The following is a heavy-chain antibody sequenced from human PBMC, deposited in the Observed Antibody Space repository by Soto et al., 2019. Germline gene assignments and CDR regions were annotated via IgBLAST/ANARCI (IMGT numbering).Heavy chain of an antibody. J-gene: IGHJ2*01. CDR3: EKMRVILVARGYFDL. CDR2: ISSGGGSTT. CDR1: GFTFSSYA. D-gene: IGHD3-22*01. V-gene: IGHV3-23*01. Sequence: GFLRLSWAAAGFTFSSYAMSWVRQAPGKGLELVSAISSGGGSTTYYADSVKGRFTISRDNSNNTLYLQMNRLRVEDTALYYCEKMRVILVARGYFDLWGRGTLVTVSS.